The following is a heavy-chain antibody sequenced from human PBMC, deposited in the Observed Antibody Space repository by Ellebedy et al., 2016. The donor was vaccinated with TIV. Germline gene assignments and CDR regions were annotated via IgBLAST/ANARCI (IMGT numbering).Heavy chain of an antibody. Sequence: GGSLRLSCAASGFTFSSYAMSWVRQAPGKGLEWVSAISSSGEFTSYADSVRGRFIFSKANANNALSLQMNSLTADDTAVYYCARVGDRDDYWGQGTLVIVSS. V-gene: IGHV3-23*01. J-gene: IGHJ4*02. CDR1: GFTFSSYA. CDR2: ISSSGEFT. CDR3: ARVGDRDDY. D-gene: IGHD2-21*01.